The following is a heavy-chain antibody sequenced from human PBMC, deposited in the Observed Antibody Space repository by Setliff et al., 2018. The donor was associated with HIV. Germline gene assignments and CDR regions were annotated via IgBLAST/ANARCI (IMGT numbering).Heavy chain of an antibody. CDR3: ARGRLRTVTSLIKKRASYTWLDP. CDR2: ISQTRST. D-gene: IGHD3-16*01. J-gene: IGHJ5*02. V-gene: IGHV4-34*01. Sequence: NLSLTCAVYGGSFSGDYWVWIRQSPGKGLEWIGDISQTRSTNYDPSLKSRVTISLDTSKNQLSLKLTSVSAADTAVYYCARGRLRTVTSLIKKRASYTWLDPWGQGTLVTVSS. CDR1: GGSFSGDY.